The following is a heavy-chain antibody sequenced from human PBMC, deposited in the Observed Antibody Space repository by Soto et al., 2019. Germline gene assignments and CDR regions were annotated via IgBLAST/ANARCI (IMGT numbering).Heavy chain of an antibody. CDR3: ARGIDYGGVNRIDY. CDR1: GDTFTKYY. CDR2: IIPIFGTP. Sequence: SVKVSCKASGDTFTKYYFNWVRQAPGQGLEWMGGIIPIFGTPNYAQRVQGRVTITGDESTSTAYMELSSLRSEDTAVYYCARGIDYGGVNRIDYWGQGTLVTVSS. D-gene: IGHD4-17*01. J-gene: IGHJ4*02. V-gene: IGHV1-69*13.